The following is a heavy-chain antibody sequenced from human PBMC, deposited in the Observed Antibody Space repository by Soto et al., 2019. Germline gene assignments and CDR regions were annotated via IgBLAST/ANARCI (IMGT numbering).Heavy chain of an antibody. Sequence: ASVKVSCKASGYTFTGYYMHWVRQAPGQGFEWMGWINPNSGGTNYAQKFQGWVTMTRDTSISTAYMELSRLRSDDTAVYYCARGAAAGYYYYYYGMDVWGQGTTVTVSS. J-gene: IGHJ6*02. CDR2: INPNSGGT. CDR1: GYTFTGYY. D-gene: IGHD6-13*01. CDR3: ARGAAAGYYYYYYGMDV. V-gene: IGHV1-2*04.